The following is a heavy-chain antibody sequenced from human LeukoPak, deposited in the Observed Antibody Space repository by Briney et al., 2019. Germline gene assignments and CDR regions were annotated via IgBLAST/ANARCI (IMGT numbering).Heavy chain of an antibody. Sequence: PGGSLRLSCAASGFTFSSYAMSWVRQAPGKGLEWVAVISYDGSNKYYADSVKGRFTISRDNSKNTLYLQMNSLRAEDTAVYYCAREWCGGDCYSSPADYWGQGTLVTVSS. CDR3: AREWCGGDCYSSPADY. V-gene: IGHV3-30-3*01. J-gene: IGHJ4*02. CDR2: ISYDGSNK. D-gene: IGHD2-21*02. CDR1: GFTFSSYA.